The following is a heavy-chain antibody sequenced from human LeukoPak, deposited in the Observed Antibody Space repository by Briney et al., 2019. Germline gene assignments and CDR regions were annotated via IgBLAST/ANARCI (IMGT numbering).Heavy chain of an antibody. J-gene: IGHJ4*02. CDR3: ARTYGSGKGDFDY. CDR2: IYPDDSNT. D-gene: IGHD3-10*01. Sequence: GESLKISCKGSGYSFASYWIGWVRQMPGKGLEWMGIIYPDDSNTIYSPSFQGRVTISADKSFSTAYLQWSSLKASDTAMYYCARTYGSGKGDFDYWGQGTLVTVSS. CDR1: GYSFASYW. V-gene: IGHV5-51*01.